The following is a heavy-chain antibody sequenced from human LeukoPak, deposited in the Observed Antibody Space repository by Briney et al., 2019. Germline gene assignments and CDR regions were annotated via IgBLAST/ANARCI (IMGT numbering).Heavy chain of an antibody. J-gene: IGHJ3*02. V-gene: IGHV1-46*01. CDR1: GYTFTNYY. CDR3: ARESSHDAFDI. CDR2: INPSGGTT. Sequence: ASVKVSCKASGYTFTNYYMHWVRQAPGQGLEWMGIINPSGGTTSYAQRFQGRITMTRDMSTSTVYMELSSLRSEDTAVYYCARESSHDAFDIWGQGTMVTVSS.